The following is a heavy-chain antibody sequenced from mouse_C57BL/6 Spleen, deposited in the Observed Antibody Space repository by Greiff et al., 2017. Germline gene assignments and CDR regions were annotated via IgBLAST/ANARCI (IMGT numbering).Heavy chain of an antibody. CDR3: TTGYYDYDGYAMDY. V-gene: IGHV14-4*01. CDR1: GFNIKDDY. Sequence: EVQLQQSGAELVRPGASVKLSCTASGFNIKDDYMHWVKQRPEQGLEWIGWIDPENGDTEYASKFQGKATITADTSSNTAYLQLSSLTSEDTAVYYCTTGYYDYDGYAMDYWGQGTSVTVSS. CDR2: IDPENGDT. D-gene: IGHD2-4*01. J-gene: IGHJ4*01.